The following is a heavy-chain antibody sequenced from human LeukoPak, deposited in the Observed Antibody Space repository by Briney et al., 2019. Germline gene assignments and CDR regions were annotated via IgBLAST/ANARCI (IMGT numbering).Heavy chain of an antibody. V-gene: IGHV1-69*08. D-gene: IGHD1-26*01. CDR1: GGTLNSHT. CDR2: ITPIIDSA. Sequence: ASVKVSCKASGGTLNSHTFSWERQAPGQGLEWMGRITPIIDSAKYAQNFQDRVSIIADKSTSTVYLELSSLRSEDTAVYFCARVNLRGSQYNWFDPWGQGTLVTVPS. CDR3: ARVNLRGSQYNWFDP. J-gene: IGHJ5*02.